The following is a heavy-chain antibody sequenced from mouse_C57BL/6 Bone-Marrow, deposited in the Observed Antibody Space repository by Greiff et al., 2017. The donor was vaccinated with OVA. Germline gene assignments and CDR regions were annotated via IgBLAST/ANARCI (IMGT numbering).Heavy chain of an antibody. J-gene: IGHJ2*01. CDR2: IDPSDSYT. CDR3: ARYGNYRYYFDY. D-gene: IGHD2-1*01. V-gene: IGHV1-59*01. Sequence: QVQLKQPGAELVRPGTSVKLSCKASGYTFTSYWMHWVKHRPGQGLEWIGVIDPSDSYTNYNQKFKGKATLTVDTSSSTAYRQLSSLTSEDSAVYYCARYGNYRYYFDYWGQGTTLTVSS. CDR1: GYTFTSYW.